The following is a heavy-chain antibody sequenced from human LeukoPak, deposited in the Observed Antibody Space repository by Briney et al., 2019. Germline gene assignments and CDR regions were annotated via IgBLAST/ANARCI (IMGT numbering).Heavy chain of an antibody. CDR1: GYTFTGSY. J-gene: IGHJ6*03. CDR3: ARVDWQRVLRYFDWLPSAHYYMDV. D-gene: IGHD3-9*01. CDR2: INTNTGNP. V-gene: IGHV7-4-1*02. Sequence: GGSVKVSCKASGYTFTGSYMHWVRQAPGQGLEWMGWINTNTGNPTYAQGFTGRFVFSLDTSVSTAYLQISSLKAEDTAVYYCARVDWQRVLRYFDWLPSAHYYMDVWGKGTTVTVSS.